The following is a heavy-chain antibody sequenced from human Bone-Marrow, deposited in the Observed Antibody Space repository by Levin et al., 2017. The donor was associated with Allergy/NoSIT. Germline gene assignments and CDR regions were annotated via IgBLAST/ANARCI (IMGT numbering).Heavy chain of an antibody. CDR1: GFTFGDYT. J-gene: IGHJ4*02. Sequence: GESLKISCTASGFTFGDYTMSWFRQAPGKGLEWVGFIRNTAYGGTTDYAASVRGRFTISRDDSKSVAYLQMDSLKTEDTAVYYCARGGYTFGVWGQGTPVTVSS. D-gene: IGHD5-18*01. CDR2: IRNTAYGGTT. V-gene: IGHV3-49*03. CDR3: ARGGYTFGV.